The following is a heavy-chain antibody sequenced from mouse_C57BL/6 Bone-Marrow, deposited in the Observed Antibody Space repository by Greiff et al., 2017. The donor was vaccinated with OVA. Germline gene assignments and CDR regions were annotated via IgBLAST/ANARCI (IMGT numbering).Heavy chain of an antibody. J-gene: IGHJ3*01. CDR1: GYTFTDYY. CDR2: INPNNGGT. D-gene: IGHD1-1*01. CDR3: ARAFITTVVEAY. V-gene: IGHV1-26*01. Sequence: EVQLQQSGPELVKPGASVKISCKASGYTFTDYYMNWVKQSHGKSLEWIGDINPNNGGTSYNQKFKGKATLTVDKSSSTAYMELRSLTSEDSAVYYCARAFITTVVEAYWGQGTLVTVSA.